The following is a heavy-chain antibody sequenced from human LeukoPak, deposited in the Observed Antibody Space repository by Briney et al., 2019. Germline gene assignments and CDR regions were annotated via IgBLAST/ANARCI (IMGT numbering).Heavy chain of an antibody. CDR1: GYTFTSYG. J-gene: IGHJ6*02. Sequence: ASVKVSCKASGYTFTSYGISWVRQAPGQGLEWMGWISAYNGNTNYAQKLQGRVTMTTDTSTSTAYMELRSLRSDDTAVYYCARDTSGSYYDYYYYGMDVWGQGTTVTVSS. D-gene: IGHD1-26*01. V-gene: IGHV1-18*01. CDR2: ISAYNGNT. CDR3: ARDTSGSYYDYYYYGMDV.